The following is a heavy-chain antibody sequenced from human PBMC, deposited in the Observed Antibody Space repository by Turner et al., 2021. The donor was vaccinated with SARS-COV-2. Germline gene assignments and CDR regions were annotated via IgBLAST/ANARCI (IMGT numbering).Heavy chain of an antibody. CDR2: MNLDSGNT. J-gene: IGHJ2*01. Sequence: QVQLVQSGAEVKKPGASVKLSCKASGYTFTSYDINWVRPATGQGLEWMGWMNLDSGNTAYEQKFQGRVTITRNTSISTAYMELSSLRSEDTAVYYCARGGYCSSTSCSPYWYFDLWGRGTLVTVSS. D-gene: IGHD2-2*01. CDR3: ARGGYCSSTSCSPYWYFDL. V-gene: IGHV1-8*03. CDR1: GYTFTSYD.